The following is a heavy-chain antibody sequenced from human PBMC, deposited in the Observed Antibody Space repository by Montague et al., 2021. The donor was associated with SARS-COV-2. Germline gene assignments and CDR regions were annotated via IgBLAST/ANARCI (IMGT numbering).Heavy chain of an antibody. CDR1: GGSISSHY. V-gene: IGHV4-59*11. CDR3: ARGFDI. J-gene: IGHJ3*02. CDR2: LYFSEST. Sequence: SETLSLTCTVSGGSISSHYSSWNRQHPGPGLELVGYLYFSESTNYNPSLKSRVTISVDTSKNQFSLKLSSVTAADTAVYYCARGFDIWGQGTMVTVSS.